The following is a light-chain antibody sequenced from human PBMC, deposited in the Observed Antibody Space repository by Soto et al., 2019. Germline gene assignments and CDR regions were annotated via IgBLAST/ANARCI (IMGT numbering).Light chain of an antibody. Sequence: AIEMTQSPSSLSASVGVRVTITCRASQGIRNDLGWYQQKPGKAPKLLIDRASRLQSGVPSRFGGSGSCTDFTLNITSLQPEDFATYDCRQDNKYPITFGQGIRLEIK. CDR2: RAS. CDR3: RQDNKYPIT. CDR1: QGIRND. V-gene: IGKV1-6*01. J-gene: IGKJ5*01.